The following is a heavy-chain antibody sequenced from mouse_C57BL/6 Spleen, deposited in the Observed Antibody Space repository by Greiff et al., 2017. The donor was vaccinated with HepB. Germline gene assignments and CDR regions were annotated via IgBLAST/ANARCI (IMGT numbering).Heavy chain of an antibody. J-gene: IGHJ3*01. CDR3: ARGGADSSSFAY. CDR2: INPNNGGT. Sequence: EVQLQQSGPELVKPGASVKMSCKASGYTFTDYNMHWVKQSHGKSLEWIGYINPNNGGTSYNQKFKGKATLTVNKSSRTAYMELRSLTSEDSAVYYCARGGADSSSFAYCGQGTLVTVSA. D-gene: IGHD1-1*01. CDR1: GYTFTDYN. V-gene: IGHV1-22*01.